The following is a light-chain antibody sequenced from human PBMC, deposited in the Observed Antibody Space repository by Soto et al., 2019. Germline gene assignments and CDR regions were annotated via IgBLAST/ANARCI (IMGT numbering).Light chain of an antibody. CDR3: AAWDASMNGVV. CDR2: TNN. Sequence: QSVLTQPPSASGTPGQRVTISCSGSSSNIGSNTINWYQQLPRTAPKLLIYTNNQRPSGVPDRFSGSKSGTSASLAISGLQSEDEADYYCAAWDASMNGVVFGGGTKLTVL. V-gene: IGLV1-44*01. CDR1: SSNIGSNT. J-gene: IGLJ2*01.